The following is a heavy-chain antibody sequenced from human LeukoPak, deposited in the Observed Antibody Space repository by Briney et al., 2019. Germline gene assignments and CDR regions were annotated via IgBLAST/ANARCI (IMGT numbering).Heavy chain of an antibody. V-gene: IGHV4-39*01. CDR1: GGPLSSNTYY. Sequence: SETLSLTCTVSGGPLSSNTYYWGWIRQPPGKGLEWIGSNSHSGSAYYNPSLKSRVSISVDTSMTQMSLKLSSVTASDTAVYYCASPPSYYYETSGYSHDAFDLWGQGTMITVSS. J-gene: IGHJ3*01. CDR2: NSHSGSA. CDR3: ASPPSYYYETSGYSHDAFDL. D-gene: IGHD3-22*01.